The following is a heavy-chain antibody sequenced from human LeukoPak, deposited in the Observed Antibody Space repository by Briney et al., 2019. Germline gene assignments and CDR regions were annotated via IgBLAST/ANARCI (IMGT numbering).Heavy chain of an antibody. V-gene: IGHV3-23*01. CDR3: AKVPDNYYDSSGYYPRNYFDY. Sequence: GGSLRLSCAASGFTFSNYAMSWVRQAPGKGLEWVSAISGSGGSTYYADSVKGRFTISRDNSKNTLYLQMNSLRAEDTAVYYCAKVPDNYYDSSGYYPRNYFDYWGQGTLVTVSS. CDR1: GFTFSNYA. D-gene: IGHD3-22*01. J-gene: IGHJ4*02. CDR2: ISGSGGST.